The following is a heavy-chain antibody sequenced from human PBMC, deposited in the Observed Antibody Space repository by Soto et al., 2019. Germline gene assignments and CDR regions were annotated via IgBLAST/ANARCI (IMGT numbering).Heavy chain of an antibody. J-gene: IGHJ6*02. Sequence: PSETLSLTCTVSGGSISSYYWSWIRQPAGKGLEWIGRIYTSGSTNYNPPLKSRVTMSVDTSKNQFSLKLSSVTAADTAVYYCARGPHIAVTGYYYYGMDVWGQGTTVTVSS. V-gene: IGHV4-4*07. CDR2: IYTSGST. CDR1: GGSISSYY. CDR3: ARGPHIAVTGYYYYGMDV. D-gene: IGHD6-19*01.